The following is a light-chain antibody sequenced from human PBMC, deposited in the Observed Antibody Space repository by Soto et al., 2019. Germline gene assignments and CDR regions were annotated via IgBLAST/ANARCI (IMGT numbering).Light chain of an antibody. Sequence: EIVLTQSPGTLSLSPGERATLSCRASQSVSSSYLAWCQQKPGQAPRLLIYGASSRATGIPDRFSGSGSGTDFTLTISRLEPEDFAVYYCQNQDTFGQGTKLEIK. J-gene: IGKJ2*01. CDR2: GAS. V-gene: IGKV3-20*01. CDR3: QNQDT. CDR1: QSVSSSY.